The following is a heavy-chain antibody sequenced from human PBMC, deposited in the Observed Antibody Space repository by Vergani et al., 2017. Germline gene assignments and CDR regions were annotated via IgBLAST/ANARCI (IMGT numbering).Heavy chain of an antibody. V-gene: IGHV4-39*02. Sequence: QVQLQESGPGLVKPSQTLSLTCTVSGGSISSGGYYWGWIRQPPGKGLEWIGSIYYSGSTYYNPSLKSRVTISVDTSKNQFSLKLSSVTAADTAVYYCAKDGGVTTFGWFDPWGQGTLVTVSS. D-gene: IGHD4-17*01. CDR3: AKDGGVTTFGWFDP. CDR1: GGSISSGGYY. J-gene: IGHJ5*02. CDR2: IYYSGST.